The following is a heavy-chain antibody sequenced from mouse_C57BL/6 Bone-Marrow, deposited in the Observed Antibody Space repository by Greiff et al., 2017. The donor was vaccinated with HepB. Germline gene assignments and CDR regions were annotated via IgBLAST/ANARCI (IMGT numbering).Heavy chain of an antibody. V-gene: IGHV1-7*01. CDR2: INPSSGYT. D-gene: IGHD2-4*01. Sequence: QVQLKQSGAELAKPGASVKLSCKASGYTFTSYWMHWVKQRPGQGLEWIGYINPSSGYTKYNQKFKDKATLTADKSSSTAYMQLSSLTYEDSAVYYCATYYYDYDGYFDYWGQGTTRTVSS. J-gene: IGHJ2*01. CDR1: GYTFTSYW. CDR3: ATYYYDYDGYFDY.